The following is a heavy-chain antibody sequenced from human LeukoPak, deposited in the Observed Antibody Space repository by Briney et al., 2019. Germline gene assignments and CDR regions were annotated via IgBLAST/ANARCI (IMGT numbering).Heavy chain of an antibody. CDR1: GGSISSYC. V-gene: IGHV4-4*07. CDR2: IYTSGST. D-gene: IGHD3-22*01. J-gene: IGHJ5*02. CDR3: ARDLDYYDSSGYLNWFDP. Sequence: SETLSLTCTVSGGSISSYCWSWIRQPAGKGLEWIGRIYTSGSTNYNPSLKSRVTMSVDTSKNQFSLKLSSVTAADTAVYYCARDLDYYDSSGYLNWFDPWGQGTLVTVSS.